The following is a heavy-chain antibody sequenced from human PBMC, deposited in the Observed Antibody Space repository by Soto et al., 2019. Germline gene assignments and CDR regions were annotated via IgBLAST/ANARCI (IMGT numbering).Heavy chain of an antibody. D-gene: IGHD2-21*02. V-gene: IGHV1-46*01. J-gene: IGHJ4*02. Sequence: QVQLMQSGAEVKKPGASVKVSCKASGDTFTDYYIHWVRQAPGQGLEWMGTVNPSGGHTTYAQHSLARGTMARGTATSTLYMELTSLTSDDPAIYYCARGGHVVVVTAALDYWGQGTLVTVSS. CDR1: GDTFTDYY. CDR3: ARGGHVVVVTAALDY. CDR2: VNPSGGHT.